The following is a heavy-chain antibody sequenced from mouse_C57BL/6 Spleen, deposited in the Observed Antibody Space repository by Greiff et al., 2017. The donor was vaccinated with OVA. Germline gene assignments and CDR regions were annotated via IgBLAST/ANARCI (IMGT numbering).Heavy chain of an antibody. CDR2: IDPENGDT. Sequence: EVKLMESGAELVRPGASVKLSCTASGFNIKDDYMHWVKQRPEQGLEWIGWIDPENGDTEYASKFQGKATITADTSSNTAYLQLSSLTSEDTAVYYCTGAYGYDWFAYWGQGTLVTVSA. D-gene: IGHD2-2*01. CDR1: GFNIKDDY. V-gene: IGHV14-4*01. CDR3: TGAYGYDWFAY. J-gene: IGHJ3*01.